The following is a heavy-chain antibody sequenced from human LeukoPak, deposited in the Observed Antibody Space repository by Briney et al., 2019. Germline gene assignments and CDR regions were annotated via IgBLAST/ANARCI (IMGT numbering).Heavy chain of an antibody. CDR3: AKDGYSSSWYWFDP. J-gene: IGHJ5*02. D-gene: IGHD6-13*01. CDR2: ISWNSGSI. CDR1: GFTFDDYA. V-gene: IGHV3-9*01. Sequence: GGSLRLSCAASGFTFDDYAMHWVRQAPGKGLEWVSGISWNSGSIGYADSVKGRFTISRDNAKNSLYLQMNSQRAEDTALYYCAKDGYSSSWYWFDPWGQGTLVTVSS.